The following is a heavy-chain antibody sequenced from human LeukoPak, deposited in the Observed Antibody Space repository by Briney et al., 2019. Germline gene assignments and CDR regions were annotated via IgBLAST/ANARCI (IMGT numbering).Heavy chain of an antibody. CDR2: INHSGST. Sequence: PSETLSLTCAVYGGSFSGYYWSWIRQPPGKGLEWIGEINHSGSTNYNPSLKSRVTISVDTSKNQFSLKLSSVTAADSAVYYCARGCWKLLPGGWFDPWGQGTLVTVSS. CDR3: ARGCWKLLPGGWFDP. CDR1: GGSFSGYY. D-gene: IGHD1-1*01. V-gene: IGHV4-34*01. J-gene: IGHJ5*02.